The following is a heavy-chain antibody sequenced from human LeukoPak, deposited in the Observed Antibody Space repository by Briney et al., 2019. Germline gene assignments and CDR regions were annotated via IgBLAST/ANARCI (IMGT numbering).Heavy chain of an antibody. D-gene: IGHD5-12*01. CDR1: GFTFSSFW. CDR3: ARERDGVATTGALFDY. Sequence: GGSLRLSCAASGFTFSSFWVTWGRQAPGKGVEWVANIKEDGRETYYVDSVKGRFIISRDNAKNSLFLQMSSLTAEDTAVYYCARERDGVATTGALFDYWGLGTLITVSS. J-gene: IGHJ4*02. CDR2: IKEDGRET. V-gene: IGHV3-7*01.